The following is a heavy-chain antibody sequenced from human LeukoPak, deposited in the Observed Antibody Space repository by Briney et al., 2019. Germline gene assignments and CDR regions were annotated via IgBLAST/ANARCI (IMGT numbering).Heavy chain of an antibody. V-gene: IGHV5-51*01. CDR2: IYPGDSDT. CDR1: GYSFTSYW. Sequence: HGESLKISCKGSGYSFTSYWIGWVRQMPGKGLEWMGIIYPGDSDTRYSPSFQGQVTISADKSISTAYLQWSSLKASDTAMYYCARPYCSSTSCYDVDAFDIWGQGTMVTVSS. J-gene: IGHJ3*02. D-gene: IGHD2-2*01. CDR3: ARPYCSSTSCYDVDAFDI.